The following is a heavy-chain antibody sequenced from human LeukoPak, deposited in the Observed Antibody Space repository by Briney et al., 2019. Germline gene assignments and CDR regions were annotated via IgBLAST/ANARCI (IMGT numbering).Heavy chain of an antibody. CDR1: GGSISSYY. Sequence: PSETLSLTCTVSGGSISSYYWSWIRQPPGKGLEWIGYIYYSGSTNYNPSLKSRVTISVDTSKNQFSLKLSSVTAADTAVYYCARLGIASTGPAVWGQGTMVSVSS. CDR3: ARLGIASTGPAV. V-gene: IGHV4-59*08. D-gene: IGHD6-13*01. CDR2: IYYSGST. J-gene: IGHJ3*01.